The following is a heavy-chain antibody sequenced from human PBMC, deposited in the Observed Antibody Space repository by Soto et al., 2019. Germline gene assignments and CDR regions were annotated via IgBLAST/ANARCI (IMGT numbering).Heavy chain of an antibody. J-gene: IGHJ5*02. Sequence: ASVKVSCKASGGTFSSYAISWVRQAPGQGLEWMGGIIPIFGTANYAQKFQGRVTITADKSTRTAYMELSSLRSEDTAVYYCARVAELRNWFDPWGQGTLVTVSS. CDR3: ARVAELRNWFDP. CDR1: GGTFSSYA. D-gene: IGHD1-26*01. V-gene: IGHV1-69*06. CDR2: IIPIFGTA.